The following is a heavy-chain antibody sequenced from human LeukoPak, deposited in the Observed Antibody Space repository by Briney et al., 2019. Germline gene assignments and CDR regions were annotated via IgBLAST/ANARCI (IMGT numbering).Heavy chain of an antibody. CDR2: INHSGST. CDR1: GGSFSGYY. Sequence: PSETLSLTCAVYGGSFSGYYWSWIRQPPGKGLEWIGEINHSGSTNYNPSLNSRVTISVETSKNEFSLKLRSVTAADTAVYYCARVTGYRIEDYFDYWGQGTLVTVSS. D-gene: IGHD6-13*01. V-gene: IGHV4-34*01. J-gene: IGHJ4*02. CDR3: ARVTGYRIEDYFDY.